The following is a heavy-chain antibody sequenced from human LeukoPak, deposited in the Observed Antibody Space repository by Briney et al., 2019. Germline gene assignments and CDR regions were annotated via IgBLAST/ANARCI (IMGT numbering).Heavy chain of an antibody. J-gene: IGHJ4*02. CDR2: FSGTGGGT. Sequence: GGSLRLSCAVSGFTFSSYAMNWVRQAPGKGLEWVSTFSGTGGGTSCADSVKGRFTISRDNSKNTLFLQMHSLTAEDTAVYYCAKGPTSGPPYYFDCWGQGTLVTVSS. D-gene: IGHD7-27*01. CDR3: AKGPTSGPPYYFDC. CDR1: GFTFSSYA. V-gene: IGHV3-23*01.